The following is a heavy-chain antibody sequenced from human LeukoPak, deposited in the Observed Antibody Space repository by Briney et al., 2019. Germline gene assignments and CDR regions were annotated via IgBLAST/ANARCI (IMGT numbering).Heavy chain of an antibody. CDR3: AKEVLKLWLVDC. Sequence: GGSLRLSCAASGFTFSSYAMSWIRQAPEKGLEWVSAISASGGSTYYADSVKGRFTISRDNSKNTLYLQLNSLRADDTAVYYCAKEVLKLWLVDCWGQGTLVTVSS. CDR1: GFTFSSYA. CDR2: ISASGGST. D-gene: IGHD5-18*01. J-gene: IGHJ4*02. V-gene: IGHV3-23*01.